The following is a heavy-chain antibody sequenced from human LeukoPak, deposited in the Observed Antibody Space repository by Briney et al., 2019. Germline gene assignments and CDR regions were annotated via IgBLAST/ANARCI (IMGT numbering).Heavy chain of an antibody. CDR1: GGSISSYY. V-gene: IGHV4-59*01. CDR3: ARVYRGVAPFY. J-gene: IGHJ4*02. CDR2: IYYSGST. Sequence: PSETLSLTCTVSGGSISSYYWSWIRQPPGKGLEWIGYIYYSGSTNYNPSLKSRVTISVDTSKNQFSLKLSSVTAADTAVYYCARVYRGVAPFYWRQGTLVTVSS. D-gene: IGHD3-3*01.